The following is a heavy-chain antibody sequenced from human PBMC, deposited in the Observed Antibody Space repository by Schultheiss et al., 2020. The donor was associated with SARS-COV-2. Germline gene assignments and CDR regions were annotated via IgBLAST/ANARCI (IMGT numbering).Heavy chain of an antibody. V-gene: IGHV4-34*01. CDR1: GGSISGYY. Sequence: SQTLSLTCTVSGGSISGYYWSWIRQPPGKGLEWIGEINHSGSTYYNPSLKSRVTISVDTSKNQFSLKLSSVTAADTAVYYCARRLVPGEGGAFDIWGQGTMVTVSS. J-gene: IGHJ3*02. D-gene: IGHD6-19*01. CDR3: ARRLVPGEGGAFDI. CDR2: INHSGST.